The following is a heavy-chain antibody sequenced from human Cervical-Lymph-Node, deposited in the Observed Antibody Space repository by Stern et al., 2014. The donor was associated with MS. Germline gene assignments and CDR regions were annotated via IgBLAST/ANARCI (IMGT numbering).Heavy chain of an antibody. J-gene: IGHJ4*02. Sequence: QVQLQESDPGLVKPSQTLSLTCTVSGGSISSGDYYWSWIRQPPGKGLERCGYIYYSGITYYNPSLKSRVTISVDPSKNQFSLKLSSVTAADTAVYYCAREGPRTGTLVYWGQGTLVTVSS. CDR1: GGSISSGDYY. CDR2: IYYSGIT. V-gene: IGHV4-30-4*01. CDR3: AREGPRTGTLVY. D-gene: IGHD3/OR15-3a*01.